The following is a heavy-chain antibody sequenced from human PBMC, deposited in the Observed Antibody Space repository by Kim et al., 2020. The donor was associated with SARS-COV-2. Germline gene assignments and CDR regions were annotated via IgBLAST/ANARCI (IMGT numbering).Heavy chain of an antibody. J-gene: IGHJ4*02. D-gene: IGHD2-8*01. Sequence: ASVKVSCKASGDIFTNYGFIWVRQAPGQGLEWMGWISAYSGDKNYAPRFQGRIIMTTETSTTTVYMELSSLTFDDTAVYYCARDRTNIWDGGYCGQGTVV. CDR3: ARDRTNIWDGGY. CDR2: ISAYSGDK. CDR1: GDIFTNYG. V-gene: IGHV1-18*01.